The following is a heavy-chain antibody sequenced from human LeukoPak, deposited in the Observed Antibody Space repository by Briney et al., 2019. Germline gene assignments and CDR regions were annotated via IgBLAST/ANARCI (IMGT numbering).Heavy chain of an antibody. D-gene: IGHD3-22*01. J-gene: IGHJ4*02. CDR2: IYHSGST. CDR1: GGSFSGYY. V-gene: IGHV4-34*01. Sequence: SETLSLTCAVYGGSFSGYYWSWIRQPPGKGLEWIGYIYHSGSTYYNPSLKSRVTISVDRSKNQFSLKLSSVTAADTAVYYCAGELYDSSGYYQGYFDYWGQGTLVTVSS. CDR3: AGELYDSSGYYQGYFDY.